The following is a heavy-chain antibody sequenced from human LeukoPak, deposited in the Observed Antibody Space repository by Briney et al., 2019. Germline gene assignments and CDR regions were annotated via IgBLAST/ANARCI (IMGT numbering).Heavy chain of an antibody. J-gene: IGHJ4*02. D-gene: IGHD6-13*01. Sequence: ASVKVSCTASGYTFTSYDINWVRQATGQGLEWMGWMNPNSGNTGYAQKFQGRVTMTRNTSISTAYMELSSLRSEDTAVYYCARTHSIAAAGTGGYWGQGTLVTVSS. CDR2: MNPNSGNT. CDR1: GYTFTSYD. V-gene: IGHV1-8*01. CDR3: ARTHSIAAAGTGGY.